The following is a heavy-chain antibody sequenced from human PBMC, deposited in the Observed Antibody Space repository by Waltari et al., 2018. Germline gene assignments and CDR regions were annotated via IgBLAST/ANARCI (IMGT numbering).Heavy chain of an antibody. CDR1: GGSISRGSYY. Sequence: QVQLQESGPGLVKPSQTLSLPCTVSGGSISRGSYYWSWIRQPAGKGLGWIGRIDTRGSTNYNPSLKSRVTISVDTSKNQFSLKLSSVTAADTAVYYCARENWNDSPNWFDPWGQGTLVTVSS. D-gene: IGHD1-1*01. CDR3: ARENWNDSPNWFDP. J-gene: IGHJ5*02. CDR2: IDTRGST. V-gene: IGHV4-61*02.